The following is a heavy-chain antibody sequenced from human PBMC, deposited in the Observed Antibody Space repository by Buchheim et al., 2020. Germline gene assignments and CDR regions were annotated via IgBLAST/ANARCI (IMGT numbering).Heavy chain of an antibody. D-gene: IGHD5-24*01. Sequence: QVQLVQSGAEVKKPGASVKLSCTASGVTSTGYYMHWVRQAPGQGLEWMGTINPSVGAATYAQRFRGRVTITSDTSTSTFYMDMSSLTSEDTALYYCARARGATINPWGDPPYYFDYWGQGTL. CDR1: GVTSTGYY. J-gene: IGHJ4*02. CDR2: INPSVGAA. CDR3: ARARGATINPWGDPPYYFDY. V-gene: IGHV1-46*01.